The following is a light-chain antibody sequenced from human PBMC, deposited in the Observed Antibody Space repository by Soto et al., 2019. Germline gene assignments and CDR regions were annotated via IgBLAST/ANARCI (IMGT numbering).Light chain of an antibody. CDR2: GAS. V-gene: IGKV3-20*01. J-gene: IGKJ1*01. CDR3: QHYGTSPTWT. CDR1: QSVSSSY. Sequence: EIVLTQSPGTLSLSPGERATLSCRASQSVSSSYLAWYQQKPGQAPRLLIYGASSRATGIPDWFSGSGSGTDFTLTISRLEPEDFAVYYCQHYGTSPTWTFGQGTKVEI.